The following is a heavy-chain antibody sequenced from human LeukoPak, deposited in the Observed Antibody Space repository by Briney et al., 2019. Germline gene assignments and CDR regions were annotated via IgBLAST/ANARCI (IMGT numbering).Heavy chain of an antibody. Sequence: SETLSLTCTVSGGXISSSSYYWGWIRQPPGMGLEWVGSIYYSGSTYYNPSLRSRVTTSVDTTKNQFSLKLGSVTAADTAVYYCARLLKYSGSYYCDFWGQGTLVTVSS. CDR1: GGXISSSSYY. CDR2: IYYSGST. J-gene: IGHJ4*02. CDR3: ARLLKYSGSYYCDF. D-gene: IGHD1-26*01. V-gene: IGHV4-39*01.